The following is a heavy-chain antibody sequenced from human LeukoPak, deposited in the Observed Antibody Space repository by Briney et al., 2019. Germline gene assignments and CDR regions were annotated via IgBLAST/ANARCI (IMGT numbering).Heavy chain of an antibody. CDR3: AGCSSTSCPTTPD. CDR1: GGTFSSYA. D-gene: IGHD2-2*01. CDR2: IIPIFGTA. Sequence: SVKVSCKASGGTFSSYAISWVRQAPGQGLEWMGGIIPIFGTANYAQKFQGRVTITADESTSTASMELSSLRSEDTAVYYCAGCSSTSCPTTPDWGQGTLVTVSS. J-gene: IGHJ4*02. V-gene: IGHV1-69*13.